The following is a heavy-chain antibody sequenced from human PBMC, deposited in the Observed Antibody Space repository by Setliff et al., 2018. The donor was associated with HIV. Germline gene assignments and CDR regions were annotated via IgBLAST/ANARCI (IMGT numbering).Heavy chain of an antibody. J-gene: IGHJ3*02. CDR3: ARWGASGGRPDWHAFDM. CDR2: IGYNGDT. Sequence: ETLSLTCTVSVGSINSYYWNWIRQSPGKGLEWIGYIGYNGDTSYNPSLNSRVTLSVDRSKNQSSLKLSSVSAADTAVYFCARWGASGGRPDWHAFDMWGQGTMVTVSS. V-gene: IGHV4-59*01. D-gene: IGHD2-15*01. CDR1: VGSINSYY.